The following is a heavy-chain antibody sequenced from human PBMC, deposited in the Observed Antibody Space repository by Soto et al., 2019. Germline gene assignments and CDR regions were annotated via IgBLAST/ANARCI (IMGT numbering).Heavy chain of an antibody. CDR2: IYYSGST. CDR3: ASLRFLEWLSPHYYGMDV. D-gene: IGHD3-3*01. V-gene: IGHV4-39*01. J-gene: IGHJ6*02. CDR1: GGSIISSSYY. Sequence: NPSETLSLTCSVSGGSIISSSYYWVWIRQPPGKGLEWIGSIYYSGSTYYNPSLKSRVTISVDTSKNQFSLKLSSVTAADTAVYYCASLRFLEWLSPHYYGMDVWGQGTTVTVSS.